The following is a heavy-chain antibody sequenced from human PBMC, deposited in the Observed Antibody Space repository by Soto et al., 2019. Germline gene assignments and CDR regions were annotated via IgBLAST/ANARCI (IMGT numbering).Heavy chain of an antibody. CDR2: INPILGIA. CDR1: GYTFTGYY. J-gene: IGHJ4*02. D-gene: IGHD2-15*01. V-gene: IGHV1-69*02. CDR3: ASQVGYCSGGSCYGSIDY. Sequence: GASVKVSCKASGYTFTGYYMHWVRQAPGQGLEWMGRINPILGIANYAQKFQGRVTITADTSTSTAYMELSSLRSEDTAVYYCASQVGYCSGGSCYGSIDYWGQGTLVTVSS.